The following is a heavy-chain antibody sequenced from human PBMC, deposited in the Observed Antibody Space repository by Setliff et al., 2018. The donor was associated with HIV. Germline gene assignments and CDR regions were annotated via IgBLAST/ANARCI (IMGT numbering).Heavy chain of an antibody. CDR2: IFSSGST. CDR1: GGSISSYC. J-gene: IGHJ4*02. CDR3: ARLSGDYYYFDY. V-gene: IGHV4-4*09. Sequence: PSETLSLTCTVSGGSISSYCWNWIRQSPGRGLEWIGFIFSSGSTKYNPSLQSRVTMSIDTSKNQFSLKLTSVTAADTAVYYCARLSGDYYYFDYWGQGTRVTVSS. D-gene: IGHD2-21*02.